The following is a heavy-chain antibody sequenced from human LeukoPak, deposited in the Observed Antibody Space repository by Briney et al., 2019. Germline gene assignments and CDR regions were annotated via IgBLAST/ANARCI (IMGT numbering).Heavy chain of an antibody. D-gene: IGHD1-1*01. CDR2: VYPRDSDT. Sequence: GESLKISCKASGYSFSNYWIGWVRQVPGKGLEWMGIVYPRDSDTRYSPSFQGQVTISADKSISTAYLQWSSLRASDTAVYYCARPGERSRRDWNLDQWGQGTLVTVSS. CDR3: ARPGERSRRDWNLDQ. CDR1: GYSFSNYW. J-gene: IGHJ4*02. V-gene: IGHV5-51*01.